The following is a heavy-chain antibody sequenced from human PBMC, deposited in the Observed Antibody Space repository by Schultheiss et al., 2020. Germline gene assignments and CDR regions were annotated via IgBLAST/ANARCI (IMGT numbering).Heavy chain of an antibody. CDR1: GYTFTNYG. D-gene: IGHD6-13*01. J-gene: IGHJ6*02. Sequence: ASVKVSCKTSGYTFTNYGITWVRQAPGLGLEWMGWISTYNGNTNYAQDLEDRVTMTTDTSASTAYMELSSLRSEDTAVYYCARVGFIAGYGMDVWGQGTTVTVSS. V-gene: IGHV1-18*01. CDR2: ISTYNGNT. CDR3: ARVGFIAGYGMDV.